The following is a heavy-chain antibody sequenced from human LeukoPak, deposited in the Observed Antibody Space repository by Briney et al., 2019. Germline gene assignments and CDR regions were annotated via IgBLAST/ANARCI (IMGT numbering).Heavy chain of an antibody. V-gene: IGHV1-46*01. Sequence: ASVKVSCKASGYTFTSYYMHWVRQAPGQGLEWMGIINPSGGSTSYAQKFQGRVTMTRDTSTSTVYMELSSLRSEDTAVYYCARDLCSDGSCYSVDYWGQGTLVTVSS. D-gene: IGHD2-15*01. CDR2: INPSGGST. J-gene: IGHJ4*02. CDR1: GYTFTSYY. CDR3: ARDLCSDGSCYSVDY.